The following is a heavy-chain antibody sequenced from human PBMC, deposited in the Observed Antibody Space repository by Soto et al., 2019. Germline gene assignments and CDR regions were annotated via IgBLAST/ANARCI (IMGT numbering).Heavy chain of an antibody. CDR2: IFDTGST. CDR1: GGSISYHY. Sequence: QVQLQESGPGLVKPSETLSITCTVSGGSISYHYWTWIRQPPGKGLEWIGYIFDTGSTNYNASLKSHVTKPVDTSKYQLSLNLCLVAGADTAVEYCARLLDGYILVYWVQEMLVVVSS. J-gene: IGHJ4*02. D-gene: IGHD5-12*01. CDR3: ARLLDGYILVY. V-gene: IGHV4-59*11.